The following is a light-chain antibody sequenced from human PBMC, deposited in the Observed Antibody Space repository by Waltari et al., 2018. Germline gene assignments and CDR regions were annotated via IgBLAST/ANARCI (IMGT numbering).Light chain of an antibody. V-gene: IGLV2-8*01. J-gene: IGLJ2*01. CDR2: EVS. Sequence: QSALTQPPSTSGSPGQSVTISCTGTSSDIGGFNYVSWYQQHPGKAPKLLIFEVSERPAGVPDRVSAARSGNTASLTGAGLQAEDEAHYYCSSYGGSNNLLFGGGTKLTVL. CDR3: SSYGGSNNLL. CDR1: SSDIGGFNY.